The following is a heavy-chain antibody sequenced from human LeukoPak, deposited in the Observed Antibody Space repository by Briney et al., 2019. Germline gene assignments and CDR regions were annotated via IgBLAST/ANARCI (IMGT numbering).Heavy chain of an antibody. Sequence: SETLSLTCAVSGGSISRGGYSWSWIRQPPGKGLEWIGYIYHSGSTYYNPSLKSRVTISVDRSKNQFSLKLSSVTAADTAVYYCARGSSWFDSWGQGTLVTVSS. D-gene: IGHD3-10*01. V-gene: IGHV4-30-2*01. CDR3: ARGSSWFDS. CDR1: GGSISRGGYS. CDR2: IYHSGST. J-gene: IGHJ5*01.